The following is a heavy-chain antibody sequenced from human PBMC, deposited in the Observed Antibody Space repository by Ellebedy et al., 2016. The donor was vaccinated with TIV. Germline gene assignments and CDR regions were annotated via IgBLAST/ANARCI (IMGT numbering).Heavy chain of an antibody. CDR3: ARGRGVTTPGRNYFDY. V-gene: IGHV5-51*01. J-gene: IGHJ4*02. D-gene: IGHD4-17*01. Sequence: GESLKIPXKGPGYSFTSYWIGWVRQMPGKGLEWMGVIYPADSDTRYRPSFQGQVTMSADKSFSTAYLQWSTLKASDTAMYYCARGRGVTTPGRNYFDYWGQGTLVTVSS. CDR1: GYSFTSYW. CDR2: IYPADSDT.